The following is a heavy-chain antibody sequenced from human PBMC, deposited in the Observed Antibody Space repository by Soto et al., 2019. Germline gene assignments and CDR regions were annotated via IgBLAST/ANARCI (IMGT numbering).Heavy chain of an antibody. CDR2: LIPIFGTA. CDR3: ASGYCTNGVCYTPYYYYGMDV. CDR1: GGTFSSYA. D-gene: IGHD2-8*01. V-gene: IGHV1-69*01. Sequence: QVQLVQSGAEVKKPGSSVKVSCKASGGTFSSYAISWVRQAPGQGLEWMGGLIPIFGTANYAQKFQGRVTNTADESTSTDYMELSSLRSEDTAVYYCASGYCTNGVCYTPYYYYGMDVWGQGTTVTVSS. J-gene: IGHJ6*02.